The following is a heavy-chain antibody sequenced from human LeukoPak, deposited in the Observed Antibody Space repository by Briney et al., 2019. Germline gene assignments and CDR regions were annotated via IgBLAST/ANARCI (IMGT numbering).Heavy chain of an antibody. J-gene: IGHJ4*02. Sequence: GGSLRLSCAASGFTFSGYAMSWVRQAPGKGLEWVSAISSSGGGTFYADSVKGRFTISRDNSKNTLYLQMNSLGGEDTAVYYCAKDLMDQNKRSVYFDFWGQGTLVTVSS. D-gene: IGHD2-8*01. CDR3: AKDLMDQNKRSVYFDF. CDR2: ISSSGGGT. V-gene: IGHV3-23*01. CDR1: GFTFSGYA.